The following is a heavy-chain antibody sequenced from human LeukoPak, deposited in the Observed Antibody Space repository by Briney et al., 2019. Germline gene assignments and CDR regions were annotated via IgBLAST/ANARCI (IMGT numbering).Heavy chain of an antibody. J-gene: IGHJ4*02. CDR1: GFTFTFSSYG. D-gene: IGHD2-15*01. CDR2: ISGSGGST. Sequence: PGGSPRLSCAASGFTFTFSSYGMSWVRQVPGKGLEWVSAISGSGGSTYYADSVKGRFTISRDNSKNTLYLQMNSLRAEDTAVYYCAKGVGYSVFKALDYWGQGTLVTVSS. V-gene: IGHV3-23*01. CDR3: AKGVGYSVFKALDY.